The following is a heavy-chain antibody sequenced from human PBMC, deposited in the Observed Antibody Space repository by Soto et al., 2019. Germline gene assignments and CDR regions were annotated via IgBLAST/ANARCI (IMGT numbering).Heavy chain of an antibody. CDR3: VRLRNYYYSSSYYPIFEY. D-gene: IGHD3-22*01. Sequence: SETLSLTCTVSGGSISSYYWSWIRQPPGKGLEWIGYISYSGSTKYNPSFKSRVTISEYTSNNQIPLKLSSVTAADTAVYYCVRLRNYYYSSSYYPIFEYWGQGALVTVSS. J-gene: IGHJ4*02. CDR2: ISYSGST. CDR1: GGSISSYY. V-gene: IGHV4-59*01.